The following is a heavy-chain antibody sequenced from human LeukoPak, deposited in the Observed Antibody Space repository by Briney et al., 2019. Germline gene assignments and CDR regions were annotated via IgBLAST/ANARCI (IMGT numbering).Heavy chain of an antibody. CDR3: AREDTIFGVVIRYPDY. D-gene: IGHD3-3*01. J-gene: IGHJ4*02. V-gene: IGHV3-21*01. Sequence: PGGSLRLSCAASGFTFSSYSMNWVRQAPGKGLVWVSSISSSSSYIYYADSVKGRFTISRDNAKNSLYLQMNSLRAEDTAVYYCAREDTIFGVVIRYPDYWGQGTLVTVSS. CDR1: GFTFSSYS. CDR2: ISSSSSYI.